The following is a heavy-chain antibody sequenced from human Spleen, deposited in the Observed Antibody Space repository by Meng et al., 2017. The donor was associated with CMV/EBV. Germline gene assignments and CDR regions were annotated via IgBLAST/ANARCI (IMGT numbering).Heavy chain of an antibody. Sequence: ASVKVSCQASGYTFTGYYMHWVRQAPGQGLEWMGWINPKSGDTNYAQKLQGRVTMTRDTSISTAYMELSRLRSDDTAVYYCARFYDFYYWGQGTLVTVSS. J-gene: IGHJ4*02. CDR2: INPKSGDT. CDR1: GYTFTGYY. D-gene: IGHD3-3*01. V-gene: IGHV1-2*02. CDR3: ARFYDFYY.